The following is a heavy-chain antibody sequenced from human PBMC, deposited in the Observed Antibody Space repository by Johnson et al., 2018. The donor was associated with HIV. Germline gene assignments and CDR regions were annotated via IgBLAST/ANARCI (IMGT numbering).Heavy chain of an antibody. D-gene: IGHD3-22*01. V-gene: IGHV3-30*02. Sequence: YADSVKGRFTISRDNSKNTLYLQMNSLRAEDTAVYYCAKDSGYYDSSCYGAFDIWGQGTMVTVSS. J-gene: IGHJ3*02. CDR3: AKDSGYYDSSCYGAFDI.